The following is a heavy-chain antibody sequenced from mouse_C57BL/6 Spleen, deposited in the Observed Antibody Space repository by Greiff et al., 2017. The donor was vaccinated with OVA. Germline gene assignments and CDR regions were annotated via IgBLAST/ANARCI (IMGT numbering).Heavy chain of an antibody. D-gene: IGHD1-1*01. J-gene: IGHJ1*03. CDR2: INPNNGGT. CDR3: ARFDLYYGSSYWYFDV. V-gene: IGHV1-26*01. CDR1: GYTFTDYY. Sequence: VQLQQSGPELVKPGASVKISCKASGYTFTDYYMNWVKQSHGKSLEWIGDINPNNGGTSYNQKFKGKATLTVDKSSSTAYMELRSLTSEDSAVYYCARFDLYYGSSYWYFDVWGTGTTVTVSS.